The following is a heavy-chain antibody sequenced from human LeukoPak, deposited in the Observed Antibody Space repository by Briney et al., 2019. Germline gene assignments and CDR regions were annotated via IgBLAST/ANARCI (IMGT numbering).Heavy chain of an antibody. V-gene: IGHV4-59*12. J-gene: IGHJ4*02. CDR1: GGSISSYY. D-gene: IGHD3-22*01. CDR2: IYYSGST. CDR3: ARPLHYYDSSGYSD. Sequence: PSETLSLTCTVSGGSISSYYWSWIRQPPGKGLEWIGYIYYSGSTNYNPSLKSRVTISVDTSKNQFSLKLSSVTAADTAVYYCARPLHYYDSSGYSDWGQGTLVTVSS.